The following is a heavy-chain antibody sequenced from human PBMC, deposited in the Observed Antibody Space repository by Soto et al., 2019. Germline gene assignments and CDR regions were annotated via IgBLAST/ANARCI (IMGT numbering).Heavy chain of an antibody. CDR3: ARQMRSPIPHFGWSSPVTS. Sequence: QLRLQESGPGLVKPSGTLSLTCTVSGDSVTSDDSYWGWIRRPPGQGLEWIGTISHTGEPFYNPPLHSRLTMSLDASMNQFSLKLASMTAADAAVFFCARQMRSPIPHFGWSSPVTSWGQGILVTVSS. J-gene: IGHJ5*02. CDR1: GDSVTSDDSY. CDR2: ISHTGEP. D-gene: IGHD3-9*01. V-gene: IGHV4-39*01.